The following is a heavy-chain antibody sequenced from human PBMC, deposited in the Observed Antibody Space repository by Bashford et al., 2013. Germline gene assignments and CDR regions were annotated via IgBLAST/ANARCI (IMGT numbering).Heavy chain of an antibody. V-gene: IGHV5-51*01. CDR2: IYPRDSDT. CDR3: ARHPDY. J-gene: IGHJ4*02. Sequence: GESLKISCKTSGYSFVSYWIGWVRQMPGRGLEWMGLIYPRDSDTRYSPSFQGQVTISADKSISTAYLQWSSLKASDTAMYYCARHPDYWGQGTLVTVSS. CDR1: GYSFVSYW.